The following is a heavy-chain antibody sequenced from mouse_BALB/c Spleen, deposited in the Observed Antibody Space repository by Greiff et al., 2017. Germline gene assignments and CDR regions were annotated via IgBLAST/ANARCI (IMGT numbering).Heavy chain of an antibody. D-gene: IGHD2-3*01. CDR2: IYPGDGDT. J-gene: IGHJ1*01. CDR3: ARGYYAHWYFDV. V-gene: IGHV1-82*01. Sequence: QVQLQQSGPELVKPGASVKISCKASGYAFSSSWMNWVKQRPGQGLEWIGRIYPGDGDTNYNGKFKGKATLTADKSSSTAYMQLSSLTSVDSAVYYCARGYYAHWYFDVWGAGTTVTVAS. CDR1: GYAFSSSW.